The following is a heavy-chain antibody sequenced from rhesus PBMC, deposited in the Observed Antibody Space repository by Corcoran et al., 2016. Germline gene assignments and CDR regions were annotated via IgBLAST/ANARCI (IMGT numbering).Heavy chain of an antibody. V-gene: IGHV4S7*01. CDR1: GGSISGGYG. CDR2: IFVSIGST. J-gene: IGHJ4*01. CDR3: ARDVSYYYDSGYSGYFDY. Sequence: QLQLQESGPGLVKPSETLSLTCAVSGGSISGGYGWSWIRQPPGKGLEWIGHIFVSIGSTYYNPTLKSRVTISTDTSKNQFSLKLSSVTAADTAVYYCARDVSYYYDSGYSGYFDYWGQGVLVTVSS. D-gene: IGHD3-28*01.